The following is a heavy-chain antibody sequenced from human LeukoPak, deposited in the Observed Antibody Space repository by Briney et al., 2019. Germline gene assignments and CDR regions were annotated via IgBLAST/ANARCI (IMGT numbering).Heavy chain of an antibody. D-gene: IGHD3-3*01. CDR3: ARGYDFWSGTDAFDI. Sequence: PSETLSLTCTVSGGSISSYYWSWIRQPAGKGLEWIGRIYTSGSTNYNPSLKSRVTMSVDTSKNQFSLKLSSVTAADTAVYYCARGYDFWSGTDAFDIWGQGTMVTVSS. V-gene: IGHV4-4*07. J-gene: IGHJ3*02. CDR2: IYTSGST. CDR1: GGSISSYY.